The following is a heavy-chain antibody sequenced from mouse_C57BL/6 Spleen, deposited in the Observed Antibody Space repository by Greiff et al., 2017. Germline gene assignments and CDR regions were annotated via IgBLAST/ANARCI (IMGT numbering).Heavy chain of an antibody. CDR1: GFTFTAYY. J-gene: IGHJ2*01. Sequence: VQLKESGGGLVQPGGSLSLSCAASGFTFTAYYMSWVRQPPGKALEWLGFIRNKANGYTTEYSASVKGRFTISRDNSQSILYLQMNALRAEDSATYYGARLGGLGRRYFDYWGQGTTLTVSS. D-gene: IGHD4-1*01. CDR2: IRNKANGYTT. CDR3: ARLGGLGRRYFDY. V-gene: IGHV7-3*01.